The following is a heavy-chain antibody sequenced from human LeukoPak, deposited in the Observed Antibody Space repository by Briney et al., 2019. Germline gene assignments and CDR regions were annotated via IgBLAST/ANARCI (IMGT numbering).Heavy chain of an antibody. D-gene: IGHD6-13*01. CDR1: GYTFTGYY. CDR3: AKSKFGSSWSVTDY. Sequence: ASVKVSCKASGYTFTGYYMHWVRQAPGQGLEWMGWINPNSGITNYAQKFQGRVTLTRDTSISTAYMEVRRLRSDDTAVYYCAKSKFGSSWSVTDYWGQGTLVTVSS. CDR2: INPNSGIT. V-gene: IGHV1-2*02. J-gene: IGHJ4*02.